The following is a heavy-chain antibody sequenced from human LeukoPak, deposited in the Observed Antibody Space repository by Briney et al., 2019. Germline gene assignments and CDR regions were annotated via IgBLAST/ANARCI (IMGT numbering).Heavy chain of an antibody. V-gene: IGHV1-2*06. D-gene: IGHD3-22*01. Sequence: ASVKVSCKASGYTFTGYYMHWVRQAPGQGLEWMGRINPNSGGTNYAQKFQGRVTMTEDTSTDTAYMELSSLRSEDTAVYYCATDAGTYYYDSSGYPLGYWGQGTLVTVSS. J-gene: IGHJ4*02. CDR2: INPNSGGT. CDR1: GYTFTGYY. CDR3: ATDAGTYYYDSSGYPLGY.